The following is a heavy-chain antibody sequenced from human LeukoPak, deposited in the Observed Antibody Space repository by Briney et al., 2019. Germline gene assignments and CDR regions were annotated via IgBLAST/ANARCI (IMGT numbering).Heavy chain of an antibody. CDR1: GFTFSSYG. D-gene: IGHD4-17*01. CDR3: ANSDYGDYFSYYYYGMDV. Sequence: GRSLRLSCAASGFTFSSYGMHWVRQAPGKGLEWVAVIWYDGSNKYYADSVKGRFTISRDNSKNTLYLQMNSLRAEDTAVYYCANSDYGDYFSYYYYGMDVWGQGTTVTVSS. V-gene: IGHV3-33*06. CDR2: IWYDGSNK. J-gene: IGHJ6*02.